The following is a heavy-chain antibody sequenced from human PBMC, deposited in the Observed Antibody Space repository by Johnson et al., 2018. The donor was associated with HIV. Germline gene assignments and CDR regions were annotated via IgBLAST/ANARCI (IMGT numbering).Heavy chain of an antibody. CDR1: GFTFSSYG. CDR3: AKDKSNAFDI. J-gene: IGHJ3*02. V-gene: IGHV3-30*18. CDR2: ISYDGSNK. Sequence: QVQLVESGGGVVQPGRSLRLSCAASGFTFSSYGMHWVRQAPGKGLEWVAVISYDGSNKYYADSVKGRFTISRDNSKNTLYLQMNSRRAEDTAVYYCAKDKSNAFDIWGQGTMVTVSS.